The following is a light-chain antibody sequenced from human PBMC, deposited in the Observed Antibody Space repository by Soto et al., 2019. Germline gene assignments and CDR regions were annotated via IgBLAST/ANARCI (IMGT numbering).Light chain of an antibody. J-gene: IGKJ1*01. CDR1: QSVTGSY. V-gene: IGKV3-20*01. CDR2: GAS. CDR3: QQYGSTTGWT. Sequence: EIVLTQSPGTLSLSPGERATLSCRASQSVTGSYLAWYQQKPGQAPRLLIFGASSRATGIPDRFSGSGSGTDFTITISRLEPEDFAVYYCQQYGSTTGWTFGQGTKVEIK.